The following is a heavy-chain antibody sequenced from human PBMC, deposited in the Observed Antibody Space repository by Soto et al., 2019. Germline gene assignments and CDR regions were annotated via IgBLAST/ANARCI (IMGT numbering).Heavy chain of an antibody. V-gene: IGHV3-21*01. CDR2: ISSSSSYI. CDR1: GFTFSSYS. CDR3: ARYGSGRGRIIAALSRNGHNWFDS. Sequence: EVQLVESGGGLVKPGGSLRLSCAASGFTFSSYSMNWVRQAPGKGLEWVSSISSSSSYIYYADSVKGRLTISRDNAKISLYVQMNSLRAADTAVDYCARYGSGRGRIIAALSRNGHNWFDSWGQGTLVTVSS. J-gene: IGHJ5*01. D-gene: IGHD6-6*01.